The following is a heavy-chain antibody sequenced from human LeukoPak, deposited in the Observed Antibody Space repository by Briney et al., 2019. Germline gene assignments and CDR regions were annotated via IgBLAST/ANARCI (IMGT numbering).Heavy chain of an antibody. CDR2: IYGNGNT. Sequence: PSQTLSLTCTVSGGSISSGTYYWTWIRQPAGKGLEWIGRIYGNGNTNYNPSLKSRVTISVDTSKNQFSLKLSSVTAADTAMYYCATDHYYDSKLDPWGREPWSPSPQ. J-gene: IGHJ5*02. CDR3: ATDHYYDSKLDP. D-gene: IGHD3-22*01. V-gene: IGHV4-61*02. CDR1: GGSISSGTYY.